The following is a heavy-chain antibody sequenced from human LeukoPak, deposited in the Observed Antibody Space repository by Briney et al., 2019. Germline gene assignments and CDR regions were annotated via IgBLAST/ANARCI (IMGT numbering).Heavy chain of an antibody. CDR3: AKDSKIVGPTFRSYHYMDV. Sequence: GGSLRLSCAASGFTFSSYAMSWVRQAPGKGLEWVSAISGSGGSTYYADSVKGRFTISRDNSKKTLYLQMNSLRAEDTAVYYCAKDSKIVGPTFRSYHYMDVWGKGTTVTVSS. CDR1: GFTFSSYA. J-gene: IGHJ6*03. V-gene: IGHV3-23*01. CDR2: ISGSGGST. D-gene: IGHD1-26*01.